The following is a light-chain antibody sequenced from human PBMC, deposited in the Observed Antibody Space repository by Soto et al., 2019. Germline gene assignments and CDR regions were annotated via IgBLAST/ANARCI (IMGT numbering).Light chain of an antibody. CDR3: SSYTTSNTRQIV. CDR1: SSDVGGYNY. J-gene: IGLJ1*01. CDR2: DVS. Sequence: QSALTQPASVSGSPGQSITISCTGTSSDVGGYNYVSWYQQHPGKAPKIMIYDVSNRPSGVSNRFSGSKSGNTASLTISGLQAEDEADYYCSSYTTSNTRQIVFGTGTQLTVL. V-gene: IGLV2-14*01.